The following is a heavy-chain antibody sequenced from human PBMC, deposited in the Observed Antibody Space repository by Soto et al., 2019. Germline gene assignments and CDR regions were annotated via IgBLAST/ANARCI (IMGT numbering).Heavy chain of an antibody. V-gene: IGHV3-33*01. CDR2: IWYDGSNK. D-gene: IGHD2-15*01. CDR1: GFTFSSYG. J-gene: IGHJ4*02. CDR3: ARGRYCSGRSCRGGDYFDY. Sequence: QVQLVESGGGVVQPGRSLRLSCAASGFTFSSYGMHWVRQAPGKGLEWVAVIWYDGSNKYYADSVKGRFTISRDNSKNTLYLQMNSLRAEDTAVYYCARGRYCSGRSCRGGDYFDYWGQGTLVTVSS.